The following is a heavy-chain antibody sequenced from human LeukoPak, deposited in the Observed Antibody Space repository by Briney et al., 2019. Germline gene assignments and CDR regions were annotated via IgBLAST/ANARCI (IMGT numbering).Heavy chain of an antibody. J-gene: IGHJ5*02. CDR1: GGSISSYY. D-gene: IGHD5-18*01. CDR3: ARRVGVTATAFDP. CDR2: IYYSGST. V-gene: IGHV4-59*08. Sequence: SETLSLTCTVSGGSISSYYWSWIRQPPGKGLEWIGYIYYSGSTNYNPSLKSRVTISVDTSKNQFSLKLSSVTATDTAVYYCARRVGVTATAFDPWGQGTLVTVSS.